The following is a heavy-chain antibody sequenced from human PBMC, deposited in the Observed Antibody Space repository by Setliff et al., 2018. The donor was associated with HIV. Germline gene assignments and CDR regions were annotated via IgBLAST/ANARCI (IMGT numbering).Heavy chain of an antibody. V-gene: IGHV4-4*02. J-gene: IGHJ4*02. CDR3: ARSPLYSGYERYYFDY. Sequence: SETLSLTCAVSGASDISYIWWSWVRQPPGKGLEWIGEVYHTGNTYHNPSLKSRVTISVEVSKNQFSLKLSSVTAADTAVYYCARSPLYSGYERYYFDYWGQGTLVTVSS. D-gene: IGHD5-12*01. CDR2: VYHTGNT. CDR1: GASDISYIW.